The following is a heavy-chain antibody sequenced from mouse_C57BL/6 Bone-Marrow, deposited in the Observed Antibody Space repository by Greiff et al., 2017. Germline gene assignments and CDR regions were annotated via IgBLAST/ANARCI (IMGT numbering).Heavy chain of an antibody. CDR3: ANPSWDDWYFDV. J-gene: IGHJ1*03. Sequence: QVQLKESGPELVKPGASVKISCKASGYAFSSSWMNWVKQRPGKGLEWIGRIYPGDGDTNYNGKFKGKATLTADKSSSTAYMQLSSLTSEDSAVYFCANPSWDDWYFDVWGTGTTVTVSS. D-gene: IGHD4-1*01. V-gene: IGHV1-82*01. CDR1: GYAFSSSW. CDR2: IYPGDGDT.